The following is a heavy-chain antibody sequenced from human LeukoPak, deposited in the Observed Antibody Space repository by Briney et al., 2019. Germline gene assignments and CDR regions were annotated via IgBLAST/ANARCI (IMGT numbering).Heavy chain of an antibody. CDR1: GFTVSSHY. CDR3: STSYGSGSYGH. CDR2: IYSGCNT. Sequence: PGGSLTLSCAASGFTVSSHYMSWIRHPPRKGLDLVSVIYSGCNTYYSDSVNLRFTISRDNSKNTLQLPMKRLSTNDTAVAYCSTSYGSGSYGHWGQGTLVTVSS. V-gene: IGHV3-53*01. J-gene: IGHJ4*02. D-gene: IGHD3-10*01.